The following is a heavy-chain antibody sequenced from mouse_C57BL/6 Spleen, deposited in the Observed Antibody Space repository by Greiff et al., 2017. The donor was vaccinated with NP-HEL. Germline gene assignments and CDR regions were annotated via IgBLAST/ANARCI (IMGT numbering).Heavy chain of an antibody. Sequence: QVQLKESGAELARPGDSVKLSCKASGYTFTSYGISWVKQRTGQGLEWIGEIYPRSGNTYYNEKFKGKATLTADKSSSTAYMELRSLTSEDSAVYFCARSKANWWYFDVWGTGTTVTVSS. CDR2: IYPRSGNT. CDR3: ARSKANWWYFDV. CDR1: GYTFTSYG. D-gene: IGHD4-1*01. J-gene: IGHJ1*03. V-gene: IGHV1-81*01.